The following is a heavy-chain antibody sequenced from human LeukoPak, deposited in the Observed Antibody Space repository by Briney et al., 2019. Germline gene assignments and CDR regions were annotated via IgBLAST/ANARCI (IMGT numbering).Heavy chain of an antibody. V-gene: IGHV1-18*01. J-gene: IGHJ5*02. CDR3: ARDGELWFGEQYNWFDP. CDR1: GYTFTSYG. D-gene: IGHD3-10*01. CDR2: ISAYNGNT. Sequence: ASVKVSCKASGYTFTSYGISWVRQAPGQGLEWMGWISAYNGNTNYAQKLQGRVTMTTDTSTSTAYMELRSLRSDGTAVYYCARDGELWFGEQYNWFDPWGQGTLVTVSS.